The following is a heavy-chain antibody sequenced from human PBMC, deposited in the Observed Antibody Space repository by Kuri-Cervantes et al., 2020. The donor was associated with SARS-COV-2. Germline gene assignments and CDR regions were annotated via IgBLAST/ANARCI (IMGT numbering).Heavy chain of an antibody. CDR1: GGSISSYY. V-gene: IGHV4-59*01. Sequence: ESLKISCTVSGGSISSYYWSWIRQPPGKGLEWIGYIYYSGSTNYNLSLKSRVTISVDTSKNQFSLKLSSVTAADTAVYYCARSGVAGYFDLWGRGTLVTVSS. CDR2: IYYSGST. D-gene: IGHD6-19*01. CDR3: ARSGVAGYFDL. J-gene: IGHJ2*01.